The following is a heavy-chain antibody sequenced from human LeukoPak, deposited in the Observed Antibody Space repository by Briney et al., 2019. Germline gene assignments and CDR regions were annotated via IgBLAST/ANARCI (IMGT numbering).Heavy chain of an antibody. CDR2: IYYSGST. CDR3: ARVVMLITDDAFDI. D-gene: IGHD3-10*02. Sequence: SETLSLTCTVSGGSISSGDYYWSWIRQPPGKGLEWIGYIYYSGSTYYNPSLKSRVTISVDTSKNQFSLKLSSVTAADTAVYYCARVVMLITDDAFDIWGQGTMVTVSS. CDR1: GGSISSGDYY. V-gene: IGHV4-30-4*01. J-gene: IGHJ3*02.